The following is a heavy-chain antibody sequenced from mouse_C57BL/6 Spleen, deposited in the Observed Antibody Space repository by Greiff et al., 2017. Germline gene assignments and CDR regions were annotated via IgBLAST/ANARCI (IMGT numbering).Heavy chain of an antibody. D-gene: IGHD1-1*01. J-gene: IGHJ1*03. CDR2: ISNLAYSI. Sequence: EVNLVESGGGLVQPGGSLKLSCAASGFTFSDYGMAWVRQAPRKGPEWVAFISNLAYSIYYAETVTGRFTISRENAKNTLDLDMSSLRSEDTAMYYCARQGYGSSYGYFDVWGTGTTVTVSS. CDR1: GFTFSDYG. V-gene: IGHV5-15*01. CDR3: ARQGYGSSYGYFDV.